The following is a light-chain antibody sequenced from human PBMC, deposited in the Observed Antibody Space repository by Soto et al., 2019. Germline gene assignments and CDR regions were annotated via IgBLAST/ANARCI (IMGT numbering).Light chain of an antibody. CDR1: QSISNW. CDR2: TAS. CDR3: QQYNSYSPWT. Sequence: DSQMTQSPPSLSSSVGDRVTFTCRASQSISNWLAWYQQKPGKAPKLLIYTASSLQSGVPSRFSGSGSGTELTLTISSLQPDDFATYYCQQYNSYSPWTFGQGTKVDIK. J-gene: IGKJ1*01. V-gene: IGKV1-5*01.